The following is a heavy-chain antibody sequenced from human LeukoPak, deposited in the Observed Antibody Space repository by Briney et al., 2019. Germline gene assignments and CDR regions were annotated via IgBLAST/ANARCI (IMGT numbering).Heavy chain of an antibody. CDR2: IYDGGSA. V-gene: IGHV3-66*01. CDR3: AREASYSASWWYFDH. Sequence: GGSLRLSCAASGFTVSTKYISWVRQAPGKGLEWISVIYDGGSAYYADSVKGRFTVSRDNSKGKVYLQMNSLTLGDTAVYYCAREASYSASWWYFDHWGQGTLVTVSS. CDR1: GFTVSTKY. D-gene: IGHD2-2*01. J-gene: IGHJ4*02.